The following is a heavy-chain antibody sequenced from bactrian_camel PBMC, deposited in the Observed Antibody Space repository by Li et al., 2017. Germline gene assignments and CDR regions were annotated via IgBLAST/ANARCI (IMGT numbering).Heavy chain of an antibody. CDR3: ALDDRLPAIRGITCLLRESGYTR. J-gene: IGHJ4*01. Sequence: QVQLVESGGGSVQAGGSLRLSCTRSGFTFDDSEMAWYRQGPGNECELVSSINTRGITYYADSVKGRFTLSQDNAENTLYLQMNNVKPKDTAMYYCALDDRLPAIRGITCLLRESGYTRWGPGTQVTVS. CDR1: GFTFDDSE. V-gene: IGHV3S55*01. D-gene: IGHD1*01. CDR2: INTRGIT.